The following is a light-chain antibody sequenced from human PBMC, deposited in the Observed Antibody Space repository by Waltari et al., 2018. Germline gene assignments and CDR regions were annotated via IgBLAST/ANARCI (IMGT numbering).Light chain of an antibody. V-gene: IGLV1-44*01. CDR3: AAWDDSLNGRWV. CDR2: RSD. Sequence: QSVLTQPPSVSGTPGQRVTISCSGSASNIGNNLVNLYQQFPGKAPKLLIYRSDQRPSGAPDRFSGSKSGTSASLAISGLQSEDEADYYCAAWDDSLNGRWVFGGGTKVTVL. CDR1: ASNIGNNL. J-gene: IGLJ3*02.